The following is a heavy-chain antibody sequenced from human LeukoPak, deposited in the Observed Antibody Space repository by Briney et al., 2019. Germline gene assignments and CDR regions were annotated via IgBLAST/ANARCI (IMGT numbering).Heavy chain of an antibody. CDR1: GGTFSKYT. CDR2: ITPLFGTA. J-gene: IGHJ4*02. V-gene: IGHV1-69*13. D-gene: IGHD1-26*01. Sequence: ASVKVSCKASGGTFSKYTISWVRQRPGQGLEWMGGITPLFGTANYAQKFQGRVTITADESTSTAYMELSSLRSEDTAVYYCARGEDYWGQGTLVTVSS. CDR3: ARGEDY.